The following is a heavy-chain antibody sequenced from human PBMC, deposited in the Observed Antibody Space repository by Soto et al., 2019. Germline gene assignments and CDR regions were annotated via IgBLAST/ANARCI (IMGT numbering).Heavy chain of an antibody. Sequence: PGESLKLSCAASGYTFNTYSMNWVRQAPGKGLEWLSYISSSSSSIYYADSVKGRFTISRDNSKNTLYLQMDSLRAEDTAVYYCAKVGDGYCSGGSCYRLYYYMDVWGKGTTVTVSS. V-gene: IGHV3-48*01. D-gene: IGHD2-15*01. CDR1: GYTFNTYS. CDR3: AKVGDGYCSGGSCYRLYYYMDV. J-gene: IGHJ6*03. CDR2: ISSSSSSI.